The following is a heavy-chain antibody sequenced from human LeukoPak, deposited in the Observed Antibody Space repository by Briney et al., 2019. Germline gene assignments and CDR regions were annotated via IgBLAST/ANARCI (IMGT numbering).Heavy chain of an antibody. Sequence: PSETLSLTCAVYGGSFSGYYWSWIRQPPGKGLEWIGYISYSGSTRYNPSFQSRVTISMEMSKTHFSLKLTSVTAADTAVYYCARLLNNDNSGDPDTLDMWGPGTMVTVSS. CDR1: GGSFSGYY. J-gene: IGHJ3*02. V-gene: IGHV4-59*08. CDR3: ARLLNNDNSGDPDTLDM. CDR2: ISYSGST. D-gene: IGHD3-22*01.